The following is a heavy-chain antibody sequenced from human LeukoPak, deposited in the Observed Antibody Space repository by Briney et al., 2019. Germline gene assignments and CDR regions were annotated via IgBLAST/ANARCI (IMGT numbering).Heavy chain of an antibody. CDR1: GGSFSGYY. Sequence: SETLSLTCAVYGGSFSGYYWSWIRQPAGKGLEWIGRIYTSGSTNYDPSLQNRVTMSVDTSKNQFSLKLSSVTAADTAVYYCAGTTYYYDSSGYYFLDYWGQGTLVTVSS. CDR3: AGTTYYYDSSGYYFLDY. V-gene: IGHV4-59*10. CDR2: IYTSGST. J-gene: IGHJ4*02. D-gene: IGHD3-22*01.